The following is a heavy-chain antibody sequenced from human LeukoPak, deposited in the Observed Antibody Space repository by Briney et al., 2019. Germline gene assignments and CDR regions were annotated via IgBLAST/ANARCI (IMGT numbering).Heavy chain of an antibody. CDR2: ISWNSGSI. Sequence: GGSLRLSCAASGFTFDDYAMHWVRQAPGKGLEWVSGISWNSGSIGYADSVKGRFTISRDNAKNSLYLQMNSLRAEDTALYYCAKDIAFTYYYGSGSYYDSNYYYGMDVWGQGTTVTVSS. CDR1: GFTFDDYA. D-gene: IGHD3-10*01. CDR3: AKDIAFTYYYGSGSYYDSNYYYGMDV. J-gene: IGHJ6*02. V-gene: IGHV3-9*01.